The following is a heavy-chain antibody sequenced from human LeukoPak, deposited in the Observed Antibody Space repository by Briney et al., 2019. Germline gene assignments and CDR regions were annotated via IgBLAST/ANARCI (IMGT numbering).Heavy chain of an antibody. V-gene: IGHV3-23*01. Sequence: KAGGSLRLSCAASGFTFSSYAMSWVRQAPGKGLEWVSAISGSGGSTYYADSVKGRFTISRDNSKNTLYLQMNSLRAEDTAVYYCARGGTVSISYHYYGMDVWGQGTTVTVSS. CDR1: GFTFSSYA. CDR3: ARGGTVSISYHYYGMDV. CDR2: ISGSGGST. D-gene: IGHD2-15*01. J-gene: IGHJ6*02.